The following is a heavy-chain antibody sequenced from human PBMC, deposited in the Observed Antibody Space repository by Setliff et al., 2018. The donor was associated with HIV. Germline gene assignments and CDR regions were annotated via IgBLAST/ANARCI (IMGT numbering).Heavy chain of an antibody. CDR1: GGSIRSHY. V-gene: IGHV4-59*11. Sequence: PSETLSLTCSVSGGSIRSHYWSWIRQAPGKGLQWMGNVYYRAKTGATTDHNHSLRSRISISLDVSKNQLSLRLRSVTAADTAIYYCARDVAPPLAGDVWSGNGLWGQGTQVTVSS. CDR2: VYYRAKTGATT. D-gene: IGHD3-3*01. CDR3: ARDVAPPLAGDVWSGNGL. J-gene: IGHJ4*02.